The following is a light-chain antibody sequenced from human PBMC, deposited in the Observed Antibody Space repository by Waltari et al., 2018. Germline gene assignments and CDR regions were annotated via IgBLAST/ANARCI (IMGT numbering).Light chain of an antibody. V-gene: IGLV6-57*04. J-gene: IGLJ2*01. Sequence: NFMLTQPHSVSESPGVTVTISCTRSSGRIAGNFVQWYQQRPGSAPSVVIYESSQRPSGFPDRFSGSIAGSSNSASLTISGLKTEDEADYYCQSYDSTNHVVFGGGTKLTVL. CDR3: QSYDSTNHVV. CDR2: ESS. CDR1: SGRIAGNF.